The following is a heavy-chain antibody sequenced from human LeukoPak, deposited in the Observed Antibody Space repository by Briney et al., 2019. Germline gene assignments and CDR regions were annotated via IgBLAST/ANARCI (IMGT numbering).Heavy chain of an antibody. CDR2: INPRGGST. D-gene: IGHD2-21*02. CDR3: ARLRSCGGDCYYFDY. V-gene: IGHV1-46*01. CDR1: GYTFTSHE. J-gene: IGHJ4*02. Sequence: ASVTVSCRASGYTFTSHEIHWVRQAPGQGLEWMGIINPRGGSTNYAQEFQGRVTMTRGTSTSTVYMELSSLTSEDTAVYYCARLRSCGGDCYYFDYWGQGTLVTVSS.